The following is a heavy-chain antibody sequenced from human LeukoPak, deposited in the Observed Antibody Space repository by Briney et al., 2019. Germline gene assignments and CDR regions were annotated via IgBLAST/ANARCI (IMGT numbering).Heavy chain of an antibody. CDR1: GGTFSCYA. Sequence: ASVKVSCKASGGTFSCYAISWVRQAPGQGLEWMGGIIPIFGTANYAQKFQGRVTITADESTSTAYMELSSMRSEDTAVYYCARSTRYSSGSGEAEYYNYYGMDVWGQGTTVTVSS. J-gene: IGHJ6*02. CDR3: ARSTRYSSGSGEAEYYNYYGMDV. D-gene: IGHD6-19*01. CDR2: IIPIFGTA. V-gene: IGHV1-69*13.